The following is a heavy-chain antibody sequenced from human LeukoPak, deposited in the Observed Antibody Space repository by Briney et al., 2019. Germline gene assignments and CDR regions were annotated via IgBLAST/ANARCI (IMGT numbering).Heavy chain of an antibody. CDR3: AKDRIAVAGSSLDY. CDR2: ISYDGSNK. Sequence: PGGSLRLSCAASGFTFSSYGMHWVRQAPGKGLEWVAVISYDGSNKYYADSVKGRFTISRDNSENTLYLQMNSLRAEDTAVYYCAKDRIAVAGSSLDYWGQGTLVTVSS. V-gene: IGHV3-30*18. D-gene: IGHD6-19*01. CDR1: GFTFSSYG. J-gene: IGHJ4*02.